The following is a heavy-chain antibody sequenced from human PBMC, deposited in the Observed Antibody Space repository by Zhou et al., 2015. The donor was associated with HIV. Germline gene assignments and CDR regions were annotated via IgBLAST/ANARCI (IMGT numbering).Heavy chain of an antibody. D-gene: IGHD2-2*02. CDR3: ALSPYIVVVPAAIKSEYYFDY. CDR1: GGTFSSYA. Sequence: QVQLVQSGAEVKKPGSSVKVSCKASGGTFSSYAISWVRQAPGQGLEWMGGIIPIFGTANYAQKFQGRVTITADKSTSTAYMELSSLRSEDTAVYYCALSPYIVVVPAAIKSEYYFDYWGQGTLVTVSS. J-gene: IGHJ4*02. CDR2: IIPIFGTA. V-gene: IGHV1-69*06.